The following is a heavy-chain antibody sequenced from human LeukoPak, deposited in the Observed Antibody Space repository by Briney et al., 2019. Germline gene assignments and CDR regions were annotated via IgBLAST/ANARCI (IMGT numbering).Heavy chain of an antibody. Sequence: PGGSLRLSCAASGFTFSSYAMHWVRQAPGKGLEWVAFISYDGSNKYYADSVKGRFTISRDNSKNTLYLQMNSLRAEDTAVYYCARALLGDVWFGELFSYYYYGMDVWGQGTTVTVSS. J-gene: IGHJ6*02. V-gene: IGHV3-30-3*01. CDR3: ARALLGDVWFGELFSYYYYGMDV. CDR1: GFTFSSYA. D-gene: IGHD3-10*01. CDR2: ISYDGSNK.